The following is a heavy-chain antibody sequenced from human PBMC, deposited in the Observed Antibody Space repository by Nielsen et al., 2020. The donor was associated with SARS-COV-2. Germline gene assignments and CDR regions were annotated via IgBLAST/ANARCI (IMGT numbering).Heavy chain of an antibody. D-gene: IGHD3-22*01. CDR3: ASLSGYGFLHFDY. J-gene: IGHJ4*02. Sequence: ASVKVSCKASGYTFTGYYMHWVRQAPGQGLEWMGRINPNSGGTNYAQKFQGRVTITADESTSTAYMELSSLRSEDTAVYYCASLSGYGFLHFDYWGQGTLVTVSS. CDR1: GYTFTGYY. V-gene: IGHV1-2*06. CDR2: INPNSGGT.